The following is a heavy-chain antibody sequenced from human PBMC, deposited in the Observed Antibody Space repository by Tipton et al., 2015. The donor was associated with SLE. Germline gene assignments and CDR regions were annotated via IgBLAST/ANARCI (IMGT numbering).Heavy chain of an antibody. CDR2: TYYSGST. CDR1: GGSITSYY. J-gene: IGHJ3*02. CDR3: ARDCSSSSCYPYAFDI. D-gene: IGHD2-2*01. Sequence: TLSLTCSVSGGSITSYYWSWIRQPPGKGLERIGYTYYSGSTNYNPSLKSRVTILVDMSKNQFSLKLSSVTAADTAVYYCARDCSSSSCYPYAFDIWGQGTMVTVSS. V-gene: IGHV4-59*01.